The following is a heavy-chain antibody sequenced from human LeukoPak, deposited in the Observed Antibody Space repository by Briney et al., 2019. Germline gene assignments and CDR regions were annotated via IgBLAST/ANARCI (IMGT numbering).Heavy chain of an antibody. CDR3: ARVGEGWELGHFDY. CDR1: GFSFRTYT. D-gene: IGHD3-10*01. J-gene: IGHJ4*02. V-gene: IGHV3-21*01. CDR2: ISSSSSI. Sequence: GGSLRLSCAASGFSFRTYTMNWVRQAPGKGQEWVSSISSSSSIYYTDSVKGRFTISRDNAKNSLYLQMNSLRAEDTAVYYCARVGEGWELGHFDYWGQGTLVTVSS.